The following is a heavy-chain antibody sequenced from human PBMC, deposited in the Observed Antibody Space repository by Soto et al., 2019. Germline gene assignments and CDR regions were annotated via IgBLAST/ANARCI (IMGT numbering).Heavy chain of an antibody. Sequence: EVQLLDSGGGLVQPGGSLRLSCAASGFTFSSYAMSWVRQAPGKGLEWVSAISGSGGSTYYADSVKGRFAISRDNSKNTVYLEMNSLRAEDTAGCYCVRYIWNDKNVDYWGQGSLVTVSS. CDR2: ISGSGGST. CDR3: VRYIWNDKNVDY. CDR1: GFTFSSYA. J-gene: IGHJ4*02. V-gene: IGHV3-23*01. D-gene: IGHD1-20*01.